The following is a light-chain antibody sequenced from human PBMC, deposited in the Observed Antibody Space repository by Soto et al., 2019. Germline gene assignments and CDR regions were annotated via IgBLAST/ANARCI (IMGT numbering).Light chain of an antibody. CDR2: EVS. CDR1: SSDVGGYNY. J-gene: IGLJ1*01. Sequence: QSALTQPASVSGSPGQSIAISFTGTSSDVGGYNYVSWYQQHPDKAPKLIIHEVSNRPSGVSDRFSGSKSGNTASLSISGLQADDEADYYCSSNTTYNTRVFGSGTKVTVL. V-gene: IGLV2-14*01. CDR3: SSNTTYNTRV.